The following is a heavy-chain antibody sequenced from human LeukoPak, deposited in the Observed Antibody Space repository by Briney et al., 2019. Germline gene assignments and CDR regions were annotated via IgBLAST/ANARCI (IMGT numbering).Heavy chain of an antibody. CDR3: AKDPKYYYDSSGPYSDY. V-gene: IGHV3-23*01. CDR2: ISGSGGST. Sequence: GGSLRLSCAASGFTFSDYYMSWIRQAPGKGLEWVSAISGSGGSTYYADSVKGRFTISRDNSKNTLYLQMNSLRAEDTAVYYCAKDPKYYYDSSGPYSDYWGQGTLVTVSS. CDR1: GFTFSDYY. D-gene: IGHD3-22*01. J-gene: IGHJ4*02.